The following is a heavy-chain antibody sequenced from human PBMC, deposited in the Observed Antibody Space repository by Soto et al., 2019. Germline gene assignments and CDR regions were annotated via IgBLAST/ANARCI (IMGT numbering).Heavy chain of an antibody. CDR1: GGTFSSYA. D-gene: IGHD2-2*01. V-gene: IGHV1-69*12. Sequence: QVQLVQSGAEVKKPGSSVKVCCKASGGTFSSYALSWVRQAPGQGLEWMGGIIPIFGTADYAQKFQGRVTITADDSTSTAYMELSSLRSEDTAVYYCASHPVPYYYYGMDVWGQGTTVTVSS. CDR3: ASHPVPYYYYGMDV. J-gene: IGHJ6*02. CDR2: IIPIFGTA.